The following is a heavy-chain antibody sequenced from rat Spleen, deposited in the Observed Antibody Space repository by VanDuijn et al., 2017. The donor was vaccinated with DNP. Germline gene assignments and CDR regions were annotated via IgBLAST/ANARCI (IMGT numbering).Heavy chain of an antibody. D-gene: IGHD1-6*01. V-gene: IGHV5-19*01. CDR3: ATHMYIRHYYFSTFDY. CDR1: GFTFSNYG. J-gene: IGHJ2*01. CDR2: ISPSGGRT. Sequence: EVQLVESGGGLVQPGRSLKISCGASGFTFSNYGMHWIRQAPTKGLEWAASISPSGGRTYYQDSVKGRVTISRDNAESTLYLQMDSLRSEDTATYYCATHMYIRHYYFSTFDYLGQGVMVTVSS.